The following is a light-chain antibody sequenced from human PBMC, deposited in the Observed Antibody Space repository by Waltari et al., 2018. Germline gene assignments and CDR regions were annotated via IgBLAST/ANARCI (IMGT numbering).Light chain of an antibody. Sequence: QSALTQPASVSGSPGQPITTSCTGTISDVGSSNLVSWYQQHPGKSPKLMIYEGSKRPSGVSNRFSGSKSGNTASLTISGLQAEDEADYYCCSYAGIGTLYVFGTGTKVTVL. V-gene: IGLV2-23*01. CDR2: EGS. J-gene: IGLJ1*01. CDR3: CSYAGIGTLYV. CDR1: ISDVGSSNL.